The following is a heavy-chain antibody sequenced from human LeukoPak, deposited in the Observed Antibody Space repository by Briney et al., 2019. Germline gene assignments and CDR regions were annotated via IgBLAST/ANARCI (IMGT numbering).Heavy chain of an antibody. D-gene: IGHD3-16*02. J-gene: IGHJ3*02. V-gene: IGHV4-31*03. CDR1: GGSISSGGYY. Sequence: SETLSLTCTVSGGSISSGGYYWSWIRQHPGKGLEWFGYIYYSGSTYYNPSLKSRVTISVDTSKNQFSLKLSSVAAADTAVYCCARVYRASSSILFDIWGQGTMVTVSS. CDR2: IYYSGST. CDR3: ARVYRASSSILFDI.